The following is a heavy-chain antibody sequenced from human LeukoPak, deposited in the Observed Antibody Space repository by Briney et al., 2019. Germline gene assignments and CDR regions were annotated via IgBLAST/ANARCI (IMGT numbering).Heavy chain of an antibody. V-gene: IGHV4-61*02. CDR1: GGSISSGSYY. CDR2: IYTSGST. Sequence: PSETLSLTCTVSGGSISSGSYYWSWIRQPAGKGLEWIGRIYTSGSTNYNPSLKGRVTMSVDTSKNQFSLKLSSVTAADTAVYYCARDGRYYYDSSGYKGWFDPWGQGTLVTVSS. D-gene: IGHD3-22*01. CDR3: ARDGRYYYDSSGYKGWFDP. J-gene: IGHJ5*02.